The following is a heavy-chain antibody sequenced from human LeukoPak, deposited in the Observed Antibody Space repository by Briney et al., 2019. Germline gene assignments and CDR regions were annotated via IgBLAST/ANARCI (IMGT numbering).Heavy chain of an antibody. Sequence: SETLSLTCSVSGYSISRGYYWGWIRQPPGKGLEWIASIHYTGSTYHNPSLKSRVTKSIDTSRNELSLKLSSVTAADTAVYFCARFNWGSGGFDYWGQGTQVTVSS. D-gene: IGHD7-27*01. J-gene: IGHJ4*02. CDR2: IHYTGST. V-gene: IGHV4-38-2*02. CDR1: GYSISRGYY. CDR3: ARFNWGSGGFDY.